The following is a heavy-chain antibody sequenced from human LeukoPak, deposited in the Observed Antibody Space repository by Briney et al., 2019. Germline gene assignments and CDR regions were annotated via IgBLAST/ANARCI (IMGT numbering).Heavy chain of an antibody. J-gene: IGHJ5*02. V-gene: IGHV3-30-3*01. CDR1: GFTLSNYA. CDR2: LSYDGSNT. CDR3: ARDQGDTRLNWFDP. Sequence: GGSLRLSCAASGFTLSNYAMHTVRTAPATGLEWVEILSYDGSNTYSADSVNARFTISRDNSKNTLYLQTNSLRAEDTAVYYCARDQGDTRLNWFDPWGHGTLVTVSS. D-gene: IGHD5-18*01.